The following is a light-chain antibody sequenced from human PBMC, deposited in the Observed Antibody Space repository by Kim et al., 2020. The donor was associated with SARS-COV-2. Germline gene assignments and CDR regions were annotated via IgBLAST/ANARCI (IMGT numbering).Light chain of an antibody. V-gene: IGKV1-39*01. J-gene: IGKJ1*01. CDR3: QQSYTFPTWT. CDR2: AAS. CDR1: QSISSY. Sequence: DIQMTQSPSSLSTSVGDRVTITCRASQSISSYLNWYQQRPGKAPKLLIYAASTLHSGVPSRFTGSGSGTDFTLTISSLQPEDFATYYCQQSYTFPTWTFGQGTKVDIK.